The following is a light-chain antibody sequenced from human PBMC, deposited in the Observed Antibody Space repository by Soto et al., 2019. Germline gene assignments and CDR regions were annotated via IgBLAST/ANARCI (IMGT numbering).Light chain of an antibody. CDR2: EVT. J-gene: IGLJ1*01. V-gene: IGLV2-14*01. Sequence: SLLPQPASVSGSPGQSIAISCTGNIGDVGGYDYVSWYQQHPDKAPKLMIYEVTKRPSWVSNRFSGSKSGNTASLTISGLQPEDEADYYCSSHTSGSTRVFGSGTKVTVL. CDR1: IGDVGGYDY. CDR3: SSHTSGSTRV.